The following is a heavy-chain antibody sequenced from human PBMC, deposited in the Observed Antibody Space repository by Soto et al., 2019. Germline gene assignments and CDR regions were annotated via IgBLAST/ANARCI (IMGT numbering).Heavy chain of an antibody. CDR1: GGSISSSSYY. J-gene: IGHJ4*02. Sequence: QLQLQESGPGLVKPSETLSLTCTVSGGSISSSSYYWGWIRQPPGKGLEWIGSIYYSGSTYYNPSLKSRVTISVDTSKNQFSLKLSSVTAADTAVYYCARRLRDYSYGYGYYFDYWGQGTLVTVSS. V-gene: IGHV4-39*01. CDR2: IYYSGST. CDR3: ARRLRDYSYGYGYYFDY. D-gene: IGHD5-18*01.